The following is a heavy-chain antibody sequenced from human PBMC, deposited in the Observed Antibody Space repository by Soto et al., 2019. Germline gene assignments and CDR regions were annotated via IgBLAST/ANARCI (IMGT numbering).Heavy chain of an antibody. V-gene: IGHV4-59*01. CDR1: GGSISSYY. J-gene: IGHJ4*02. CDR3: AIFSMTTVTYDY. CDR2: IYYSGST. Sequence: PSETLSLTCTVSGGSISSYYWSWIRQPPGKGLEWIGYIYYSGSTNYNPSLKSRVTISVDTSKNQFSLKLSSVTAADTAVYYCAIFSMTTVTYDYWGQGTLVTVSS. D-gene: IGHD4-17*01.